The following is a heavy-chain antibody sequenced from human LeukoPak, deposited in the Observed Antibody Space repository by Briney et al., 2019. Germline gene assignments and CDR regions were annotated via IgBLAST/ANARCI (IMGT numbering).Heavy chain of an antibody. CDR3: ARDPDSGSYHNWFDP. CDR1: GYTFTGYY. Sequence: ASVKVSCKASGYTFTGYYMHWVRQAPGQGLEWMGRINPNSGGTNYAQKFQGRVTMTRDTSTSTVYMELSSLRSEDTAVYYCARDPDSGSYHNWFDPWGQGTLVTVSS. J-gene: IGHJ5*02. V-gene: IGHV1-2*06. D-gene: IGHD1-26*01. CDR2: INPNSGGT.